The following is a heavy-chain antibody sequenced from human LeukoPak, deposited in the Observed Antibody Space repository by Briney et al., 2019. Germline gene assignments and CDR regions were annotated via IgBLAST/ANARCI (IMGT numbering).Heavy chain of an antibody. D-gene: IGHD4-17*01. V-gene: IGHV3-23*01. CDR3: AKGDMTTVTPGDFQH. CDR2: ISGSGGST. CDR1: GFTFGNSA. Sequence: GGSLRLSCAASGFTFGNSAMSWVSQAPGKGLEWVSSISGSGGSTYYADSVRGRFTISRDNPKNTLYLQMNSLRVEDTAIYYCAKGDMTTVTPGDFQHWGQGTLVTVSS. J-gene: IGHJ1*01.